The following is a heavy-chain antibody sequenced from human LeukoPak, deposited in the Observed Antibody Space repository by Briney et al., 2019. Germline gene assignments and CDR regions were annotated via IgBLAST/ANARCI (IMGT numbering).Heavy chain of an antibody. CDR3: ARDYGNPRDFGY. V-gene: IGHV3-21*01. J-gene: IGHJ4*02. Sequence: TGGSLRLSCAASGFTFSSYSMNWVRQAPGKGLEWVSSISSSSSYIYYADSVKGRFTISRDNAKNSLYLQMNSLRAEDTAVYYCARDYGNPRDFGYWGQGTLVTGSS. D-gene: IGHD4-11*01. CDR2: ISSSSSYI. CDR1: GFTFSSYS.